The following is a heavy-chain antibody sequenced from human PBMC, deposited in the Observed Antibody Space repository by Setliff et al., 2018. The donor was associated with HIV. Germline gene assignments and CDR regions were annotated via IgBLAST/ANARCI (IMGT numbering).Heavy chain of an antibody. CDR3: ASKVHCTNGVCLDAFDI. CDR1: GYTFTDYY. CDR2: INPNSGGT. Sequence: ASVKVSCKASGYTFTDYYMHWVRQAPGQGLEWMGRINPNSGGTSYVQKFQGRVTMTRDRSISTAYMELSRLRSDDTGVYYCASKVHCTNGVCLDAFDIWGQGTTVTVSS. D-gene: IGHD2-8*01. V-gene: IGHV1-2*05. J-gene: IGHJ3*02.